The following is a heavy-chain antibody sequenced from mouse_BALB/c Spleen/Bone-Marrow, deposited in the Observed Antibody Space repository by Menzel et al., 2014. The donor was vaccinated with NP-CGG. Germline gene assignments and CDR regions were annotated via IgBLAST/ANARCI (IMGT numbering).Heavy chain of an antibody. V-gene: IGHV5-6*02. Sequence: EVKLVESGGDLVKPGGSLKLSCVASGFTFSSYGMSWVRQTPDKRLEWVATIGSGGSSTYYPASVKGRFTISRDNAKSTLYLQMSSLNSEDTAMYYCTRRPLQANSYFDCWGRGTTLTVSS. CDR2: IGSGGSST. CDR3: TRRPLQANSYFDC. CDR1: GFTFSSYG. J-gene: IGHJ2*01. D-gene: IGHD3-2*02.